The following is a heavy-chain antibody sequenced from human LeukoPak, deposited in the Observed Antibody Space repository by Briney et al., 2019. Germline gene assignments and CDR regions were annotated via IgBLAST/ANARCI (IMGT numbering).Heavy chain of an antibody. J-gene: IGHJ3*02. CDR2: ISYDGSNK. Sequence: GRSLRLSCAASGFTFSSYGMHWVRQAPGKGLEWVAVISYDGSNKYYADSVEGRFTISRDNSKNTLYLQMNSLRAEDTAVYYCAKETRTGYCSSTSCYGGAFDIWGQGTMVTVSS. CDR1: GFTFSSYG. D-gene: IGHD2-2*01. V-gene: IGHV3-30*18. CDR3: AKETRTGYCSSTSCYGGAFDI.